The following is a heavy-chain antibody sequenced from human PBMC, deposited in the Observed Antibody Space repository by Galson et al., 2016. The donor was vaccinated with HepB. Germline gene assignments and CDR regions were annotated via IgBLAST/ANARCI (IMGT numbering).Heavy chain of an antibody. CDR3: TTGEAIVGAAYMRDAFDI. J-gene: IGHJ3*02. CDR1: GFTFSDSA. D-gene: IGHD2-15*01. CDR2: IRSKANSYAT. V-gene: IGHV3-73*01. Sequence: SLRLSCAASGFTFSDSAMHWVRQASGKGLEWVGRIRSKANSYATAYGASVKGRFTIPRDDSENTAYLQMNSLKAEDTAVYYCTTGEAIVGAAYMRDAFDIWGPGTMVTVSS.